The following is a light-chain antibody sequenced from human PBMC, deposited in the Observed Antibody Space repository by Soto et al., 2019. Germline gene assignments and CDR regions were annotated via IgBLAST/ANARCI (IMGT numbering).Light chain of an antibody. CDR3: QQRSNWPLT. J-gene: IGKJ4*01. CDR2: DAS. Sequence: EIVLTQSPATLALSAGERATLSCRASQGVSSYLAWYQQKPGQAPRLLIYDASNRATGIPARFSGSGPGTDFTLTISSLEPEDFAVYYCQQRSNWPLTFGGGSKVDIK. CDR1: QGVSSY. V-gene: IGKV3D-11*01.